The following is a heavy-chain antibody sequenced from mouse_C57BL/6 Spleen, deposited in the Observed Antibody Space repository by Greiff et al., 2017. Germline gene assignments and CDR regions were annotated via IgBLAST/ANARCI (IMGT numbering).Heavy chain of an antibody. CDR2: IWSGGST. CDR1: GFSFTSYG. CDR3: VKKGGYSSSYAMGY. J-gene: IGHJ4*01. D-gene: IGHD2-5*01. Sequence: QVHVKQSGPGLVQPSQSLSITCTVSGFSFTSYGVHWVRQPPGKGLEWLGVIWSGGSTNYNAAFISRLSIRKENSKGQVFFKMNRLQADDTAIYYCVKKGGYSSSYAMGYWGQGTSVTVSS. V-gene: IGHV2-4*01.